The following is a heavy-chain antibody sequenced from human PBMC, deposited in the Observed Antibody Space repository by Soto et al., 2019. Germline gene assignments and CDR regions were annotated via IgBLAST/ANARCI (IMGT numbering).Heavy chain of an antibody. D-gene: IGHD1-26*01. V-gene: IGHV3-30-3*01. CDR3: ARSGYSGSYLSTDNWFDP. Sequence: TGGSLRLSCAASGFTFSSYAMHWVRQAPGKGLEWVAVISYDGSNKYYADSVKGRFTISRDNSKNTLYLQMNSLRAEDTAVYYCARSGYSGSYLSTDNWFDPWGQGTLVTVSS. CDR1: GFTFSSYA. CDR2: ISYDGSNK. J-gene: IGHJ5*02.